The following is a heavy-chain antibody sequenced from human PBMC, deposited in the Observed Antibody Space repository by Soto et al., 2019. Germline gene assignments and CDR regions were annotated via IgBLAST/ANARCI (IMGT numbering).Heavy chain of an antibody. J-gene: IGHJ6*02. D-gene: IGHD4-17*01. Sequence: QVQLVQSGAEVKKPGASVKVSCKASGYTFTSYAMHWVRQAPGQRLEWMGWINAGNGNTKYSHKFQGRVTITRDTSASTADMELSSLRSEDTAVYYCSRTVGYYYGMDVCGQGTTVTVSS. CDR3: SRTVGYYYGMDV. V-gene: IGHV1-3*01. CDR2: INAGNGNT. CDR1: GYTFTSYA.